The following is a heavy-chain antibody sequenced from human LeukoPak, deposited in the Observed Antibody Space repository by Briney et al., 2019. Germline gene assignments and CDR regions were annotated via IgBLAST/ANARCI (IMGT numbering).Heavy chain of an antibody. CDR2: IYYSGNT. D-gene: IGHD3-22*01. CDR1: GGSINSYY. J-gene: IGHJ2*01. V-gene: IGHV4-59*01. Sequence: PSGTLSLTCTVSGGSINSYYWSWIRQPPGKGLEWIGYIYYSGNTNYNPSLKSRASISIDTSKNQLSLQLSSVTAADTAVYYCARDRDSSGLRDFDLWGRGTLVTVSA. CDR3: ARDRDSSGLRDFDL.